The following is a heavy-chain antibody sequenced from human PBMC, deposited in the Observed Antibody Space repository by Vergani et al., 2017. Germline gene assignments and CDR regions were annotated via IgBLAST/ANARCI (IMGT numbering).Heavy chain of an antibody. Sequence: EVQLVESGGGLVKPGGSLRLSCAASGFTFSSYSMNRVRQAPGTGLEWVSSISSSSSYIYYADSVKGRFTISRDNAKNSLYLQMNSLRAEDTAVYYCASGGYCSSTSCYGYNWFDPWGQGTLVTVSS. CDR1: GFTFSSYS. V-gene: IGHV3-21*01. J-gene: IGHJ5*02. CDR2: ISSSSSYI. CDR3: ASGGYCSSTSCYGYNWFDP. D-gene: IGHD2-2*01.